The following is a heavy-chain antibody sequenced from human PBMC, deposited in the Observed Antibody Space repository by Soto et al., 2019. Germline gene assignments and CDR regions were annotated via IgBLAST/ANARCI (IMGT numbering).Heavy chain of an antibody. CDR2: IKSDGGST. V-gene: IGHV3-74*01. Sequence: GGSLRLSCTASGFTFSSHWMHWVRQGPGKGLVWVSRIKSDGGSTSYADSVKGRFTISRDNAENTLYLQMNSLRVEDTAVYYCARGLRPVDYWGQGTLVTVSS. CDR3: ARGLRPVDY. D-gene: IGHD4-17*01. J-gene: IGHJ4*02. CDR1: GFTFSSHW.